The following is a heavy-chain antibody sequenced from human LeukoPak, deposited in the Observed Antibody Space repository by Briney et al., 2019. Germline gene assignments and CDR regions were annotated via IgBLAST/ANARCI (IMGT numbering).Heavy chain of an antibody. V-gene: IGHV3-23*01. D-gene: IGHD4-17*01. CDR3: ARDPNGDYIGAFDF. CDR1: GFTFSSYW. Sequence: GGSLRLPCAASGFTFSSYWMSWVRQAQGQGLEWVSAITGGGRTYYADSVKGRFTISRDNSKNTLYLQMNRLRAEDTARYFCARDPNGDYIGAFDFLGQGTVVTVSS. CDR2: ITGGGRT. J-gene: IGHJ3*01.